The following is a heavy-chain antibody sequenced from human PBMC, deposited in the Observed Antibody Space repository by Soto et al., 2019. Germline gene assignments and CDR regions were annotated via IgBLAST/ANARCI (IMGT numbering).Heavy chain of an antibody. CDR1: GGSFSGYY. J-gene: IGHJ6*02. CDR3: ARMSRRSLWFGEYGMDV. Sequence: SETLSLTCAVYGGSFSGYYWSWIRQPPGKGLEWIGEVNHSGSTNYNPSLKSRVTISVDTSKNQFSLKLSSVTAADTAVYYCARMSRRSLWFGEYGMDVWGQGTRVTVPS. CDR2: VNHSGST. V-gene: IGHV4-34*01. D-gene: IGHD3-10*01.